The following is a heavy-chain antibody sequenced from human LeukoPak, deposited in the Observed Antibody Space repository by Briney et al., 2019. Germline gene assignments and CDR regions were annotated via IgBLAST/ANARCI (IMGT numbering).Heavy chain of an antibody. Sequence: ASVKVSCKASGYTYTSYAMHWARQVPGQRLEWMGWINAGNGNTKYSQKSQGRVTITRDTSASTAYMELSSLRSEDTAVYYCARVGLRYYYYGMDVWGKGTTVTVSS. CDR3: ARVGLRYYYYGMDV. V-gene: IGHV1-3*01. CDR1: GYTYTSYA. CDR2: INAGNGNT. J-gene: IGHJ6*04. D-gene: IGHD3-16*01.